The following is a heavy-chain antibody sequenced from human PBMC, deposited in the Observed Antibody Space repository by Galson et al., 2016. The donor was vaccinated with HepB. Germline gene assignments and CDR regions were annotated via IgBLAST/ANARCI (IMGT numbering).Heavy chain of an antibody. CDR1: GGSFSDYY. J-gene: IGHJ4*02. CDR3: ASTRIQIWLRPFAD. Sequence: ETLSLTCAVYGGSFSDYYWSWIRQPPGKGLEWIGEINHSGSADYNPSLMSRVTISVDTSKNQFSLKLTSVTAVGTAVYYCASTRIQIWLRPFADWGQATRVPVSS. D-gene: IGHD5-18*01. V-gene: IGHV4-34*01. CDR2: INHSGSA.